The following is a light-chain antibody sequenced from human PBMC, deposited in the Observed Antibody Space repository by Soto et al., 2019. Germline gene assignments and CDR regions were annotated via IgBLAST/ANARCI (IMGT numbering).Light chain of an antibody. Sequence: EIVLTQSPAPLSLSPGERATLSCRASQSVNSYFAWYHQKPGQAPRLLIYEASNRAHGIPGRFSGSGSGTDFNLTICSLEPVYFGVYDCFHRSEWRLTFGGGTKVEIK. CDR3: FHRSEWRLT. CDR1: QSVNSY. J-gene: IGKJ4*01. CDR2: EAS. V-gene: IGKV3-11*01.